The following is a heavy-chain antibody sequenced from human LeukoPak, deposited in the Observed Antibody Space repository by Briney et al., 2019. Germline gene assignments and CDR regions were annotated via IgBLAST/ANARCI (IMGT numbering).Heavy chain of an antibody. J-gene: IGHJ4*02. CDR1: GGSICSGGYS. CDR3: ARGISGDSSY. D-gene: IGHD3-22*01. V-gene: IGHV4-30-2*01. Sequence: SETLSLTCAVSGGSICSGGYSWSWIRQPPGKGLEWIGYIYHSGSTYYNPSLKSRVTISVDRSKNQFSLKLSSVTAADTAVYYCARGISGDSSYWGQGTLVTVSS. CDR2: IYHSGST.